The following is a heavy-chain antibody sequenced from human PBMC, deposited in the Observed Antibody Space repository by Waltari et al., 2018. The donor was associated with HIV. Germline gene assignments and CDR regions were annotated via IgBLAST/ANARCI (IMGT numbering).Heavy chain of an antibody. Sequence: EVQLVESGGGSVQPGGSLRLSCTVSGFTFSRSWMTWVRQAPGMGLEWVANIKEDGSERSYVESVKGRFIISRDNAKNSLFLQMYGLGAEDTGVYYCARLQWATQNLDFWGQGTLVTVSS. CDR3: ARLQWATQNLDF. J-gene: IGHJ4*02. D-gene: IGHD6-19*01. CDR2: IKEDGSER. CDR1: GFTFSRSW. V-gene: IGHV3-7*01.